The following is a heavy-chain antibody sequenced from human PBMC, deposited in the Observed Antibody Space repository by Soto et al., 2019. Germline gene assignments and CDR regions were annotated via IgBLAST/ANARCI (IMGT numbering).Heavy chain of an antibody. CDR3: ARSIAALPLTDAFDI. Sequence: QLQLQESGPGLVKPSETLSLTCTVSGGSISSSSYYWGWIRQPPGKGLEWIGSIYYSGSTYYNPSLKSRVTISVDTSKNQFSLKLSSVTDADTAVYYCARSIAALPLTDAFDIWGQGTMVTVSS. V-gene: IGHV4-39*01. J-gene: IGHJ3*02. CDR2: IYYSGST. D-gene: IGHD6-6*01. CDR1: GGSISSSSYY.